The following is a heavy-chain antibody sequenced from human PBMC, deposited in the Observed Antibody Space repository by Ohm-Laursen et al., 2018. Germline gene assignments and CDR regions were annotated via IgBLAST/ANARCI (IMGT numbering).Heavy chain of an antibody. Sequence: SLRLSCTASGFTFSSYGMHWVRQAPGKGLEWVAVIWYDGSNKYYADSVKGRFTISRDNSKNTLYLQMNSLRAEDPAVYYCARASWITMIPGGDGGQGKMVTASS. V-gene: IGHV3-33*01. CDR1: GFTFSSYG. CDR3: ARASWITMIPGGD. CDR2: IWYDGSNK. D-gene: IGHD3-22*01. J-gene: IGHJ3*01.